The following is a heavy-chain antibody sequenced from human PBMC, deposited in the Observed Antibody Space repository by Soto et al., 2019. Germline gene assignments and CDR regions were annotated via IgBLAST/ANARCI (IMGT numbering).Heavy chain of an antibody. Sequence: PGGSLILSCAASGFTFSSYAMTWVRQAPGKGLEWVSGISGSCGSTYYADSAKGQFTISRDNSKKTLYRHMNSLGAEDTAVYYCDPTGEVGGQGTLVTGSS. D-gene: IGHD2-15*01. V-gene: IGHV3-23*01. CDR2: ISGSCGST. CDR1: GFTFSSYA. J-gene: IGHJ4*02. CDR3: DPTGEV.